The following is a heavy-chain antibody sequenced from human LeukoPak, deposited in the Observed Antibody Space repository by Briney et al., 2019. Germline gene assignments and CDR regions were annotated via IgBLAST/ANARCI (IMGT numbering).Heavy chain of an antibody. CDR3: ARDGFLEWLFPPRDNYYYYYMDV. J-gene: IGHJ6*03. V-gene: IGHV3-20*04. Sequence: GGSLRLSCAASGFTFSSYEMNWVRQAPGKGLEWVSGINWNGGSTGYADSVKGRFTISRDNAKNSLYLQMNSLRAEDTALYYCARDGFLEWLFPPRDNYYYYYMDVWGKGTTVTVSS. CDR2: INWNGGST. CDR1: GFTFSSYE. D-gene: IGHD3-3*01.